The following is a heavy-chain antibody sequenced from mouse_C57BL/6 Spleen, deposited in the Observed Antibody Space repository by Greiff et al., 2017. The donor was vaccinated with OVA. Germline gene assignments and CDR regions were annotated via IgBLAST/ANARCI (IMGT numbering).Heavy chain of an antibody. CDR1: GFTFSDFY. V-gene: IGHV7-1*01. CDR2: SRNKANDYTT. CDR3: ARDSNYYGSSHWYFDV. J-gene: IGHJ1*03. Sequence: EVKLVESGGGLVQSGRSLRLSCATSGFTFSDFYMEWVRQAPGKGLEWIAASRNKANDYTTEYSASVKGRFIVSRDTSQGILYLQMNALRAEDTAIYYCARDSNYYGSSHWYFDVWGTGTTVTVSS. D-gene: IGHD1-1*01.